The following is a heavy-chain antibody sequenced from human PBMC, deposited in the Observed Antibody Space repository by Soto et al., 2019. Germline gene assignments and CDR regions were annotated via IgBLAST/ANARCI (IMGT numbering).Heavy chain of an antibody. V-gene: IGHV1-18*01. CDR1: GYTFTSYG. J-gene: IGHJ4*01. CDR2: ISAYNGNT. CDR3: ARTPGGGYYYDSSGYYYYFDY. Sequence: QVQLVQSGAEVKKPGASVKVSCKASGYTFTSYGISWVRQAPGQGLEWMGWISAYNGNTNYAQKLQGRVTMTTDTSTSTAYMELRSLRSDDTAVYYCARTPGGGYYYDSSGYYYYFDYWGHGTLVTVSS. D-gene: IGHD3-22*01.